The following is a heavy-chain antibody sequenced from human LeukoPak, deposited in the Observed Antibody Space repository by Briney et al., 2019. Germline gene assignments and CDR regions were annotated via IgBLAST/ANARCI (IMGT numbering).Heavy chain of an antibody. CDR1: GGSFSGYY. V-gene: IGHV4-34*01. CDR2: INHSGST. D-gene: IGHD3-10*01. J-gene: IGHJ4*02. Sequence: SETLSLTCAVYGGSFSGYYWSWIRQPPGKGLEWIGEINHSGSTNYNPSLKSRVTISVDTSKNQFSLKLSSVTAADTAVYYCARGEFDYYGSGSYDYWGQGTLVTVS. CDR3: ARGEFDYYGSGSYDY.